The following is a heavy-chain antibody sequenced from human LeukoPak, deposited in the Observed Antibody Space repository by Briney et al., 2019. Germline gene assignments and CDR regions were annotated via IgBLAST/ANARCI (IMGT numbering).Heavy chain of an antibody. D-gene: IGHD2-15*01. CDR1: GYSFTGYW. V-gene: IGHV5-10-1*01. CDR2: IDPSDSYT. J-gene: IGHJ5*02. Sequence: GESLKISCKGSGYSFTGYWISWVRQMPGKGLEWMGRIDPSDSYTNYSPSFQGHVTISADKSISTAYLQWSSLKASDTAMYYCARVTRGYCSGGSCYPVAWFDPWGQGTLVTVSS. CDR3: ARVTRGYCSGGSCYPVAWFDP.